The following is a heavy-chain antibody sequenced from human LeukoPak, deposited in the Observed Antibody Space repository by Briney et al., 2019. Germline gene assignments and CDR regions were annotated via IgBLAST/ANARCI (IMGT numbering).Heavy chain of an antibody. V-gene: IGHV1-2*02. D-gene: IGHD1-1*01. Sequence: ASVKVSCKASGYTFTGYYMHWVRQAPGQGLEWMGWINPNSGGTNYAQKFQGRVTMTRDTSISTAYMELSRLRSDHTAVYYCARSTRYNWNDDYWGQGTLVTVSS. CDR3: ARSTRYNWNDDY. CDR2: INPNSGGT. J-gene: IGHJ4*02. CDR1: GYTFTGYY.